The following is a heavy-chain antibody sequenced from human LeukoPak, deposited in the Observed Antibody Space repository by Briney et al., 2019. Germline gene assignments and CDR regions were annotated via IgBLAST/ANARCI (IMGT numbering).Heavy chain of an antibody. Sequence: PSETLSLTCTVSGGSVSSGSYYWSWIRQPPGKGLEWIGYIYYSGSTNYNPSLKSRVTISVDTSKNQFSLKLSSVTAADTAVYYCARGGSGRQYNWFDPWGQGTLVTVSS. CDR3: ARGGSGRQYNWFDP. CDR1: GGSVSSGSYY. CDR2: IYYSGST. J-gene: IGHJ5*02. V-gene: IGHV4-61*01. D-gene: IGHD5-12*01.